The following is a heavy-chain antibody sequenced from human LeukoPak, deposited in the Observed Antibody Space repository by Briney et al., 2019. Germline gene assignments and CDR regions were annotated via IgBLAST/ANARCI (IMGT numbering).Heavy chain of an antibody. D-gene: IGHD2-15*01. CDR2: FDPEDGET. V-gene: IGHV1-24*01. CDR1: GYTLTELS. CDR3: ARDSLGYCSGGSCYSYYYYMDV. Sequence: ASVKVSCKVSGYTLTELSMHWVRQAPGKGLEWMGGFDPEDGETIYAQKFQGRVTMTEDTSTDTAYMELSSLRSEDTAVYYCARDSLGYCSGGSCYSYYYYMDVWGKGTTVTVSS. J-gene: IGHJ6*03.